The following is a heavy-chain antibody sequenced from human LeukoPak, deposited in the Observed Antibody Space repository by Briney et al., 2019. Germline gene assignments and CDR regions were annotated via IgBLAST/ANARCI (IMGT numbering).Heavy chain of an antibody. CDR2: ISGSGGST. CDR1: GFTFSSYA. Sequence: GGSLRLSCAASGFTFSSYAMSWVRQAPGKGLEWVSVISGSGGSTYYADSVKGRFTISRDNSKNTLYLQMNSLRVEDTAVYYCAKDSGYSGSSLDYWGQGTLVTVSS. J-gene: IGHJ4*02. D-gene: IGHD1-26*01. CDR3: AKDSGYSGSSLDY. V-gene: IGHV3-23*01.